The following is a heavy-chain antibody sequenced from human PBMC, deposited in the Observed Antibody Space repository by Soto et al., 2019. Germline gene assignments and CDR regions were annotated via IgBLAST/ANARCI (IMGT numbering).Heavy chain of an antibody. J-gene: IGHJ5*02. D-gene: IGHD3-22*01. V-gene: IGHV4-31*03. CDR2: SYYSGST. CDR3: ARVKKYWDSSGNWFDP. Sequence: QVQLQESGPGLVKPSQTLSLTCTVSGCSISSVGYYWSWLRQHPGKGMEWIGYSYYSGSTYYNPSLKSRVTISVDTSKNQFSLKLSSVTAADTAVYYCARVKKYWDSSGNWFDPWGQGTLGTVSS. CDR1: GCSISSVGYY.